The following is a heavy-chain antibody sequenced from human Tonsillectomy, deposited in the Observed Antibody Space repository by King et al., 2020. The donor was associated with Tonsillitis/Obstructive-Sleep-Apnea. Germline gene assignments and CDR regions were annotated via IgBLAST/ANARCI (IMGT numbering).Heavy chain of an antibody. CDR1: GGSISSSSYY. D-gene: IGHD6-13*01. CDR3: ARHANGKGSWASGYYYGMDV. Sequence: QLQESGPGLVKPSETLSLTCSVSGGSISSSSYYWGWIRQPPGKGLEWIGSIYYSGSTYYNPSLKSRVTISVDTSKNQFSLKLSSVTAADTAVYYCARHANGKGSWASGYYYGMDVWGQGTTVTVSS. J-gene: IGHJ6*02. CDR2: IYYSGST. V-gene: IGHV4-39*01.